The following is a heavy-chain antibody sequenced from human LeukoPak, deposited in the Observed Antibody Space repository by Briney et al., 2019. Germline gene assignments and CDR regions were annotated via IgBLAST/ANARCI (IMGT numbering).Heavy chain of an antibody. D-gene: IGHD2/OR15-2a*01. CDR2: MNPNSGNT. J-gene: IGHJ6*03. CDR1: GYTFTSYD. V-gene: IGHV1-8*03. CDR3: ARSPNAPTLGYYYMDV. Sequence: ASVKVSCKASGYTFTSYDINWVRQATGQGLEWMGWMNPNSGNTGHAQKFQGRVTITRNTSISTAYMALSSLRSEDTAVYYCARSPNAPTLGYYYMDVWGKGTTVTVSS.